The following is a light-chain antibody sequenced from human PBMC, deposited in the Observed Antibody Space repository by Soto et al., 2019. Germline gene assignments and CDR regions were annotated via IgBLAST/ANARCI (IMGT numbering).Light chain of an antibody. Sequence: SCELTQPLSVSVALGQTARITCGGNNIGSKNVHWYQQKPGQAPVLVMYRDSNRPSGIPERFSGSNSGNTATLTISRAQAGDEADYYCQVWDSSTSSYVFGTGTKLTVL. V-gene: IGLV3-9*01. CDR3: QVWDSSTSSYV. CDR2: RDS. J-gene: IGLJ1*01. CDR1: NIGSKN.